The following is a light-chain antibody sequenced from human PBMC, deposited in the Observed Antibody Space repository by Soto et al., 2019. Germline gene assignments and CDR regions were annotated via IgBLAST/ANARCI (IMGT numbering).Light chain of an antibody. J-gene: IGKJ4*01. CDR2: SAS. Sequence: EIVLTQSPGTLSLSPGERATLSCRASQSVSSSYLARYQQKPGQAPRLLIYSASSRATGIPDRFSGSGSGTDFTLTISRLEPEDFAVYYCQQYGTFGGGTKVEIK. CDR1: QSVSSSY. CDR3: QQYGT. V-gene: IGKV3-20*01.